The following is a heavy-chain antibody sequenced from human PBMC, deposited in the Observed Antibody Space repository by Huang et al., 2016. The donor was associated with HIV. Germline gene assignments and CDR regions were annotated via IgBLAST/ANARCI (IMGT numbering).Heavy chain of an antibody. Sequence: EVQMVESGGGLVQPGGSLRLSCAAFGFTFSTYWMSWVRQDPGKGLEWVANIKQDGSEKYYVDSVMGLFTISRDNAKNSLSLQMNSLRDEDTAVYYCASNGYSNNWGDPFDIWGQGTMVTVSS. V-gene: IGHV3-7*01. CDR2: IKQDGSEK. J-gene: IGHJ3*02. D-gene: IGHD6-13*01. CDR3: ASNGYSNNWGDPFDI. CDR1: GFTFSTYW.